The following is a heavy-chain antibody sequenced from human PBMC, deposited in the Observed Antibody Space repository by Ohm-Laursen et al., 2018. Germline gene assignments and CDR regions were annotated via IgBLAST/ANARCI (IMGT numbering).Heavy chain of an antibody. J-gene: IGHJ4*02. CDR1: GDSISSNSYY. Sequence: SETLSLTCSFSGDSISSNSYYWAWIRQPPGKGLEWIGSVYYSGSTYYNPSLKSRVTMSVDASNNHFSRKLYSVTAADTAVYYCARHSSGWYYFDYWGQGTLVTVSS. CDR3: ARHSSGWYYFDY. D-gene: IGHD6-19*01. CDR2: VYYSGST. V-gene: IGHV4-39*01.